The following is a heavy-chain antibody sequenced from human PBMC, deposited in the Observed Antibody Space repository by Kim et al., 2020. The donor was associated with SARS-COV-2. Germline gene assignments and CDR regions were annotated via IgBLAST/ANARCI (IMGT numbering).Heavy chain of an antibody. CDR3: ARGVGYGDYYWFDP. Sequence: APKLQGRVPMTTDTSTSTAYMELRSLRSDDTAVYYCARGVGYGDYYWFDPWGQGTLVTVSS. V-gene: IGHV1-18*01. J-gene: IGHJ5*02. D-gene: IGHD4-17*01.